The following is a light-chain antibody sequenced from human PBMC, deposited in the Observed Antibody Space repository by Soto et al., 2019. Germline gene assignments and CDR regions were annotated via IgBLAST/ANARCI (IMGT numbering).Light chain of an antibody. CDR1: ESISRH. Sequence: DIPMSQSPSSLSPPALYRVTITCRAAESISRHLNWYQQKPGRAPDLLIYAASTLQNGVPSRFTGSGSGTEFTLTITGLQLEDFATYYCQQDYSTLATSGQGTRLEN. V-gene: IGKV1-39*01. CDR2: AAS. CDR3: QQDYSTLAT. J-gene: IGKJ5*01.